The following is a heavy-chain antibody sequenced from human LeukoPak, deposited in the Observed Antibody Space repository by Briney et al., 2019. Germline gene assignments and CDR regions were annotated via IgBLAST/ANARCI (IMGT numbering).Heavy chain of an antibody. J-gene: IGHJ4*02. CDR2: IGNTGRTI. V-gene: IGHV3-48*03. Sequence: PGGSLRLSCAASGFTFSSYEMNWVRQAPGRGLEWVSYIGNTGRTIYYADSVQGRFTISRDNAKNSLYIQMNSLRAEDTAIYYCVRGDRYFFDFWGQGTLVTVSS. CDR1: GFTFSSYE. D-gene: IGHD1-14*01. CDR3: VRGDRYFFDF.